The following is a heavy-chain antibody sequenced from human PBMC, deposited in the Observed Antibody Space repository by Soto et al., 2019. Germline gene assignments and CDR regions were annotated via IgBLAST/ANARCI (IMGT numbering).Heavy chain of an antibody. J-gene: IGHJ4*02. CDR1: GFTFSSYA. Sequence: EVQLLESGGGLVQPGGSLRLSCAASGFTFSSYAMSWVRQAPGKGLEWVSAISGSGGSTYYADSVKGRFTISRDNSKNTLFLKLNSRRAEDTAVYYCAKQNGYGGNSELEYWGQGTLVTVSS. CDR3: AKQNGYGGNSELEY. D-gene: IGHD2-21*02. CDR2: ISGSGGST. V-gene: IGHV3-23*01.